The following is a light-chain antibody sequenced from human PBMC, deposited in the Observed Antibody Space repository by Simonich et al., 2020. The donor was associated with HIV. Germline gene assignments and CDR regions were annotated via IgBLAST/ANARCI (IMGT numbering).Light chain of an antibody. J-gene: IGKJ5*01. V-gene: IGKV2D-29*02. Sequence: DIVMTQTPLSLSVTPGQPASISCNSSQSLLHSNGKTYLYWYLQKPGQSPHLLIHEVSNRVSGVPDRFSGSGSGTDFTLKISRVEAEDIGLYCCMQSVQLPITFGQGTRLEIK. CDR2: EVS. CDR3: MQSVQLPIT. CDR1: QSLLHSNGKTY.